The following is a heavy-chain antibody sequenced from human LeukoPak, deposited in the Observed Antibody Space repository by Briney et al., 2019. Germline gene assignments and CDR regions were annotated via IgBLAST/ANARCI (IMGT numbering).Heavy chain of an antibody. CDR3: ARDAGMALKVAY. D-gene: IGHD6-13*01. V-gene: IGHV4-30-2*01. CDR1: GGSISSGGYY. Sequence: PSETLSLTCTVSGGSISSGGYYWSWIRQPPGKGLEWIGYIYHSGSTYYNPSLKSRVTISVDRSKNQFSLKLSSVTAADTAVYYCARDAGMALKVAYWGQGTLVTVSS. CDR2: IYHSGST. J-gene: IGHJ4*02.